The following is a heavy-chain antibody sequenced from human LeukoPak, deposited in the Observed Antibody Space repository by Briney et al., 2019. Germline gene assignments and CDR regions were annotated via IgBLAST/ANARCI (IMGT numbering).Heavy chain of an antibody. CDR2: ISWNSGSI. CDR3: AKGYFDWLTPPFDP. V-gene: IGHV3-9*01. J-gene: IGHJ5*02. D-gene: IGHD3-9*01. Sequence: GGSLILSCAASGFTFDDYAMHWVRQAPGKGLEWVSGISWNSGSIGYADSVKGRFTISRDNAKNSLYLQMNSLRAEDTALYYCAKGYFDWLTPPFDPWGQGTLVTVSS. CDR1: GFTFDDYA.